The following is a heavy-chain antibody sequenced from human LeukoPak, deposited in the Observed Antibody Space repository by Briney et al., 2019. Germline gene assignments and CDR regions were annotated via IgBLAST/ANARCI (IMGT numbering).Heavy chain of an antibody. V-gene: IGHV3-53*01. CDR2: IYTGGNT. CDR1: GFTVDSNY. J-gene: IGHJ4*02. CDR3: AKGYKKVGATGIDY. Sequence: GGSLRLSCAASGFTVDSNYLSWVRQAPGKGLEWVSTIYTGGNTYYADSVKGRFTISRDNSKNTLYLQMNSLRAEDTAVYYCAKGYKKVGATGIDYWGQGTLVTVSS. D-gene: IGHD1-26*01.